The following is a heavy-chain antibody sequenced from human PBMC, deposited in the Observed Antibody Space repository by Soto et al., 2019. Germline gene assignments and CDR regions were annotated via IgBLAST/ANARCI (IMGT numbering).Heavy chain of an antibody. V-gene: IGHV3-23*01. CDR1: GFTFSSSA. D-gene: IGHD5-12*01. Sequence: GGSLRLSCAASGFTFSSSALSWVRQAPGKGLEWVSAISGSGGNTYYAASVKGRFTISRDNSKNTLYLQMNSLRAEDTAVYYCAKRGNGNGYDFDYWGQGTLVTVSS. J-gene: IGHJ4*02. CDR2: ISGSGGNT. CDR3: AKRGNGNGYDFDY.